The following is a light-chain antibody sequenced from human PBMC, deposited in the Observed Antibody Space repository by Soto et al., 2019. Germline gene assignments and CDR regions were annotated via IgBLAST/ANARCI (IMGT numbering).Light chain of an antibody. J-gene: IGKJ3*01. V-gene: IGKV1-5*03. CDR2: KAX. CDR1: QSIKDW. Sequence: DIHMTQSPSTLSASVGDRVTITXRASQSIKDWFAWYQQKTGXXTKLXXXKAXTLESGVPSRFSGSGSGTEFTLTISCLQPDDVATYHCQQYNSYAKCTFGPGTKVDIK. CDR3: QQYNSYAKCT.